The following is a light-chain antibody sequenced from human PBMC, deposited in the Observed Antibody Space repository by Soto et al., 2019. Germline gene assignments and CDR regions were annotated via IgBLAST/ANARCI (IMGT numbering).Light chain of an antibody. V-gene: IGKV1-39*01. CDR2: AAS. CDR3: QRSYSTPWT. J-gene: IGKJ1*01. CDR1: QSISSS. Sequence: DIQMTQSPSSLSASVGVRVTITCRASQSISSSLNWYQQKPGKAPKLLIYAASSLQSGVPSRFGGSGSGTDFTLTISSLQPEDFATYYCQRSYSTPWTFGQGTKVEIK.